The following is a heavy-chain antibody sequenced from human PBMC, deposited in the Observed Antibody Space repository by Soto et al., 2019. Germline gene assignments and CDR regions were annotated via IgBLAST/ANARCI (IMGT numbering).Heavy chain of an antibody. CDR3: GKPDRRDSSRYPDY. J-gene: IGHJ4*02. V-gene: IGHV3-30*18. Sequence: GGALRVSCAASGFTFSDYDTHWVRQAPGKGLEWVAVISYDGSTKYYADSVKGRFTTSRDNSKNMLYLQMNSLRAEDTAVYYCGKPDRRDSSRYPDYWGQGALVTVS. CDR1: GFTFSDYD. CDR2: ISYDGSTK. D-gene: IGHD3-22*01.